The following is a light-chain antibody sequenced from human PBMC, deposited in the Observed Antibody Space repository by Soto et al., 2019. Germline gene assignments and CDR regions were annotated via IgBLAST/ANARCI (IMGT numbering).Light chain of an antibody. J-gene: IGKJ5*01. CDR2: GTS. V-gene: IGKV3-20*01. CDR3: QQYGSSIT. Sequence: EIVLTQSPGTLSLSPGERATLSCRASQSVPRSYLAWYQQKPGQAPRLLIYGTSSRATGIPDGFSGSESGTDFTLTIIRREPEDFAVVYCQQYGSSITFGQGTRLEIK. CDR1: QSVPRSY.